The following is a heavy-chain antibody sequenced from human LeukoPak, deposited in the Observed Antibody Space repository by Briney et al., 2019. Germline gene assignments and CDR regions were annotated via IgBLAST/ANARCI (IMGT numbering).Heavy chain of an antibody. Sequence: SPTLSLTCAISGDSVSSNSAAWNWITQSPSRGLEWLGGTYYRSKWYNDYAVSVKSRIIINPDTSKNKFSLQLNSVTPEDTAVYYCARDPRITLAGTAEYWGQGILVTVSS. CDR2: TYYRSKWYN. CDR3: ARDPRITLAGTAEY. V-gene: IGHV6-1*01. CDR1: GDSVSSNSAA. J-gene: IGHJ4*02. D-gene: IGHD6-19*01.